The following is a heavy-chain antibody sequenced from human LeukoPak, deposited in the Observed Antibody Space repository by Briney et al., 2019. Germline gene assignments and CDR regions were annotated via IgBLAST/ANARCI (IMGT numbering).Heavy chain of an antibody. V-gene: IGHV3-23*01. CDR2: ISGRAGST. CDR1: GFTFSSYA. Sequence: PGGSLRLSWAASGFTFSSYAMSWVRQAPGKGLEWVSVISGRAGSTYYADSVKGRFTISRDNSKNTLYLQMNSLRAEDTAVYYCAKVGGYTYGSLDYWGQGTLVTVSS. D-gene: IGHD5-18*01. J-gene: IGHJ4*02. CDR3: AKVGGYTYGSLDY.